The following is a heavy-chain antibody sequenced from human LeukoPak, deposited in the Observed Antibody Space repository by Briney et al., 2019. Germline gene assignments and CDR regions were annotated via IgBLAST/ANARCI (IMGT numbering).Heavy chain of an antibody. J-gene: IGHJ3*02. CDR1: GGSISSGGYY. D-gene: IGHD1-14*01. Sequence: AQTLSLTCTVSGGSISSGGYYWSWIRQHPGKGLEWIGYIYYSGSTYYHPSLKSRVTISVDTSKNQFSLKLSSVTAADTAVYYCAREDGTGAFDIWGQGTMVTVSS. CDR3: AREDGTGAFDI. CDR2: IYYSGST. V-gene: IGHV4-31*03.